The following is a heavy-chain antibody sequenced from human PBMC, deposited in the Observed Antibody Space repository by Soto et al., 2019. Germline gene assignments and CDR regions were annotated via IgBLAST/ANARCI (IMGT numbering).Heavy chain of an antibody. V-gene: IGHV1-69*13. CDR2: IIPIFGTA. J-gene: IGHJ6*02. CDR3: ARGLGIVVVPAARAHYYYGMDV. D-gene: IGHD2-2*03. Sequence: GASVEVSCKASGGTFSSYAISWVRQAPGQGLEWMGGIIPIFGTANYAQKFQGRVTITADESTSTAYMELSSLGSEDTAVYYCARGLGIVVVPAARAHYYYGMDVWGQGTTVTVSS. CDR1: GGTFSSYA.